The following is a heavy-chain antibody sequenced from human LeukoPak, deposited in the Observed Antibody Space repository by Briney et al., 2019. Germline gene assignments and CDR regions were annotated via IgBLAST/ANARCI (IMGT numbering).Heavy chain of an antibody. D-gene: IGHD1-26*01. Sequence: SETLSLTCTVSGYSISSGYYWGWIRQPPGKGLEWIGSIYYSGSTYYNPSLKSRVTISVDTSKNQFSLKLSSVTAADTAVYYCARDHGRGSYLFDYWGQGTLVTVSS. V-gene: IGHV4-38-2*02. CDR2: IYYSGST. CDR1: GYSISSGYY. J-gene: IGHJ4*02. CDR3: ARDHGRGSYLFDY.